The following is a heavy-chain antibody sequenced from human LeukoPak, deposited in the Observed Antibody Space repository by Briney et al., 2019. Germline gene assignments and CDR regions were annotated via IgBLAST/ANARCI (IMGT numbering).Heavy chain of an antibody. J-gene: IGHJ4*02. CDR2: IYYSGNT. D-gene: IGHD3-10*01. CDR3: ARVGQGNFDY. Sequence: PSETLSLTCTVSGASISTYYWSWIRQPPGKGLEWIGYIYYSGNTEYDPSLKSRVTISVDTSKNQFSLNLSSVTAADTAVYYCARVGQGNFDYWGQGTLATVSS. CDR1: GASISTYY. V-gene: IGHV4-59*01.